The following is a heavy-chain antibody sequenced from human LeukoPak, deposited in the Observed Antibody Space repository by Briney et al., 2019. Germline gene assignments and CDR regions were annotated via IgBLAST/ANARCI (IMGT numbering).Heavy chain of an antibody. J-gene: IGHJ1*01. CDR3: ATLGGSWNGYFQH. V-gene: IGHV1-24*01. CDR2: FDPEDGET. D-gene: IGHD2-15*01. CDR1: GYTLTELS. Sequence: ASVKVSCKVSGYTLTELSMHWVRQAPGKGLEWMGGFDPEDGETIYAQKFQGRVTMTEDTSTDTAYMGLSSLRSEDTAVYYCATLGGSWNGYFQHWGQGTLVTVSS.